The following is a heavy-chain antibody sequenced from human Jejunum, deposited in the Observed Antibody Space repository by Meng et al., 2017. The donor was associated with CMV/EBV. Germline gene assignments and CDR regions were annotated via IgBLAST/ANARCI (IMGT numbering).Heavy chain of an antibody. CDR3: ARGHLGSLDY. CDR2: ITPKSGAT. J-gene: IGHJ4*02. CDR1: GYTFIDAY. V-gene: IGHV1-2*06. D-gene: IGHD1-26*01. Sequence: SSQASGYTFIDAYIHWVRQAPGQGLEWMGRITPKSGATNSAQKFHGRVTITRDTSISTAYMELSGLTSDDTAVFYCARGHLGSLDYWGQGTLVTVSS.